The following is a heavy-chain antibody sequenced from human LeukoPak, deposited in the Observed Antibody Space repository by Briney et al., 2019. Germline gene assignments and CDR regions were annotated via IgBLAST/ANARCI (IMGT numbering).Heavy chain of an antibody. CDR1: GYTFTSYD. CDR3: ARDVDIVATNWFDP. CDR2: TNPNSGNT. Sequence: GASVKVSCKASGYTFTSYDINWVRQATGQGLEWMGWTNPNSGNTGYAQKFQGRVTMTRNTSISTAYMELSSLRSEDTAVYYCARDVDIVATNWFDPWGQGTLVTVSS. D-gene: IGHD5-12*01. J-gene: IGHJ5*02. V-gene: IGHV1-8*01.